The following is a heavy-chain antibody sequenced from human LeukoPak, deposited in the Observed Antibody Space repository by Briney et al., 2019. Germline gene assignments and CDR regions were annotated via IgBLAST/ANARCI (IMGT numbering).Heavy chain of an antibody. D-gene: IGHD1-26*01. CDR2: ISSSGSTI. J-gene: IGHJ4*02. CDR3: ATGELQPDYSFDY. V-gene: IGHV3-11*01. CDR1: GFTFSDYY. Sequence: GGSLRLCCAASGFTFSDYYMSWIRQAPGKGLEWVSYISSSGSTIYYADSVKGRFTISRDNAKNSLYLQMNSLRAEDMAVYCCATGELQPDYSFDYWGQGTLVTVSS.